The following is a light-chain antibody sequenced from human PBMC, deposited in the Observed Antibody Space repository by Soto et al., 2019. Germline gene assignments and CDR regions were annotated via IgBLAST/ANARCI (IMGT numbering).Light chain of an antibody. V-gene: IGKV3-15*01. J-gene: IGKJ1*01. CDR1: HSVRNS. CDR2: GAS. Sequence: EILMTQSPATLSVSPGERATLSCRASHSVRNSLAWYQQKPGQAPRLLIHGASTRATGIPGRFSGSGSGTEFTLIISSLQSEDFAVYYCQQYNEWPETFGHGTRVEIK. CDR3: QQYNEWPET.